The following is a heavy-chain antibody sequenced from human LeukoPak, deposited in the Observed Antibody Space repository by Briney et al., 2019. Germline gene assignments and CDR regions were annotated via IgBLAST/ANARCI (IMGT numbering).Heavy chain of an antibody. CDR1: GFTFGSYW. J-gene: IGHJ4*02. V-gene: IGHV3-74*01. D-gene: IGHD3-10*01. CDR2: INSDGSST. CDR3: ATKRGSGSYLIDY. Sequence: GGSLRLSCAASGFTFGSYWMHWVRQAPGKGLVWVSRINSDGSSTSYADSVKGRFTISRDNAKNTLYLQMNSLRAEDTAVYYCATKRGSGSYLIDYWGQGTLVTVS.